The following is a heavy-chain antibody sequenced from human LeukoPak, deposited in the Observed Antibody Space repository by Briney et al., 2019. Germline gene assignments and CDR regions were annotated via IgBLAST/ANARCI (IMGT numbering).Heavy chain of an antibody. CDR2: INPHSGGT. Sequence: ASVTVSCKASGYTFTSYAMNWVRQAPGQGLEWMGWINPHSGGTNYAQKFQGGVTMTRDTSISTAYMELSRLRSDDTAVYYCAVFPGIVGGTPLRNDAFDIWGQGTMVTVSS. CDR3: AVFPGIVGGTPLRNDAFDI. CDR1: GYTFTSYA. J-gene: IGHJ3*02. V-gene: IGHV1-2*02. D-gene: IGHD1-26*01.